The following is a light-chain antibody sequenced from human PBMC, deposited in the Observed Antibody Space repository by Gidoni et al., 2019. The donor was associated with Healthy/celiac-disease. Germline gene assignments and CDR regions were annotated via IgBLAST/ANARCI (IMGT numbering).Light chain of an antibody. CDR3: QHRYSTPLT. V-gene: IGKV1-39*01. J-gene: IGKJ4*01. CDR2: AAS. CDR1: QSISSY. Sequence: DIQMTQSPSSLSASVGDRVTITCRASQSISSYLNWYQQKPGKAPNLLIYAASSLQSGVPSRFSGSGSGTDFTLTISSLQPEDFATYYCQHRYSTPLTFGGGTKVEIK.